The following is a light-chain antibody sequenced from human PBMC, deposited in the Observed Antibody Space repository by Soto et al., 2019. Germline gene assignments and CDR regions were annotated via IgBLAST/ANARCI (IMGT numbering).Light chain of an antibody. CDR1: QSISSFY. CDR2: DAS. J-gene: IGKJ1*01. Sequence: EIVLTQSPGTLSLSPGERATLSCRASQSISSFYLAWYQQTPGQAPRLLIYDASSRAAGIPDRFSGGGSGTDFTLTIKRLEPEDFGVYDCQQYGGSPRTFGQGTKVEIK. V-gene: IGKV3-20*01. CDR3: QQYGGSPRT.